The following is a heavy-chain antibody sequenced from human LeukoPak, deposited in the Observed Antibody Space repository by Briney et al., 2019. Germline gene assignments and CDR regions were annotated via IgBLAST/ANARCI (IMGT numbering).Heavy chain of an antibody. CDR1: GGSISSGSYY. J-gene: IGHJ3*02. V-gene: IGHV4-61*02. D-gene: IGHD5-18*01. Sequence: SQTLSLTCTVSGGSISSGSYYWSWIRQPAGKGLEWIGRIYTSGSTNYNPSLKSRVTISVDTSKNQFSLKLSSVTAADTAVYYCARGGYSYGLDAFDIWGQETMVTVSS. CDR2: IYTSGST. CDR3: ARGGYSYGLDAFDI.